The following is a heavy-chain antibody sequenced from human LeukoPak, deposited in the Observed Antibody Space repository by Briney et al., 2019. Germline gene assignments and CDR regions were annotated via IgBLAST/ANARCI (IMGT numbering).Heavy chain of an antibody. CDR2: IYTSGST. V-gene: IGHV4-61*02. Sequence: SETLSLTCTVSGGSISSGSYYWSWIRQPAGKGLEWIGRIYTSGSTNYNPSPKSRVTISVDTSKNQFSLKLSSVTAADTAVYYCARSGDSSGYYWYYFDYWGQGTLVTVSS. D-gene: IGHD3-22*01. CDR1: GGSISSGSYY. CDR3: ARSGDSSGYYWYYFDY. J-gene: IGHJ4*02.